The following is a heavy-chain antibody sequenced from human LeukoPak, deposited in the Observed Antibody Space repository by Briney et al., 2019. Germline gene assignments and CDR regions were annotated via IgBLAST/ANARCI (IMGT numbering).Heavy chain of an antibody. J-gene: IGHJ4*02. CDR1: GLTFSSYW. D-gene: IGHD7-27*01. Sequence: PGGSLRLPCAASGLTFSSYWMSWVRQAPGKGLEWVANIREDGSEEYYVDSVKGRFTISRDNAKNSLYLQMNSLRAEDTAVSYCARAGDKGSVDYWGQGTLVTVSS. CDR3: ARAGDKGSVDY. CDR2: IREDGSEE. V-gene: IGHV3-7*03.